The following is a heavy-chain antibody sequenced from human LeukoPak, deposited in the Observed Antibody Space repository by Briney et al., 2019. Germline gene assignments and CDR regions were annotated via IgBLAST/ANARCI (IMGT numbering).Heavy chain of an antibody. CDR1: GGSISSYY. Sequence: SETLSLTCTVSGGSISSYYWSWIRQPAGKGLEWIGYIYYSGSTNYNPSLKSRVTISVDTSKNQFSLKLSSVTAADTAVYYCASSSQPKDGHFDYWGQGTLVTVSS. V-gene: IGHV4-59*01. CDR3: ASSSQPKDGHFDY. CDR2: IYYSGST. J-gene: IGHJ4*02.